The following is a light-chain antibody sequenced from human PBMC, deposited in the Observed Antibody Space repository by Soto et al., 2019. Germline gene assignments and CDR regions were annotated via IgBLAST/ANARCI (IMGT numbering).Light chain of an antibody. Sequence: QSVLTQPPSASGSPGQSVTISCTGTSSDVGDYNFVSWYQQHPGKAPKLMIYEVSKRPSGVPDRFSGSKSGNTASLTVSGLQAEEEADYYCSSYAGSNNFVFGTGTKVTVL. J-gene: IGLJ1*01. CDR1: SSDVGDYNF. CDR3: SSYAGSNNFV. CDR2: EVS. V-gene: IGLV2-8*01.